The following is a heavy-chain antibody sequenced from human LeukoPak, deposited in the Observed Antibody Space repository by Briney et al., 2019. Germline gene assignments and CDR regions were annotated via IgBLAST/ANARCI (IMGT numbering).Heavy chain of an antibody. CDR2: ISSSGSTI. V-gene: IGHV3-11*01. D-gene: IGHD2-21*01. CDR3: ARDRANIVVVSASEY. Sequence: KSGGSLRLSCAASGFTFSDYYMSWIRQAPGKGLEWVLYISSSGSTIYYADPVKGRFTISRDNAKNSLYLQMNSLSAEDTAVYYCARDRANIVVVSASEYWGQGTLVTVSS. J-gene: IGHJ4*02. CDR1: GFTFSDYY.